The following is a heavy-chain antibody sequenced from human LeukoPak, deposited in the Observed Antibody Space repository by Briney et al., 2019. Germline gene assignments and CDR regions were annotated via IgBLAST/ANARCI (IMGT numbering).Heavy chain of an antibody. CDR3: AKDHGYNQGNYFDY. J-gene: IGHJ4*02. V-gene: IGHV3-33*05. CDR2: ISYDGSNK. D-gene: IGHD5-24*01. CDR1: GFTFSSYG. Sequence: GRSLRLSCAASGFTFSSYGMHWVRQAPGKGLERVAVISYDGSNKYYADSVKGRFTISRDNSKNTLYLQMNSLRAEDTAVYYCAKDHGYNQGNYFDYWGQGTLVTVSS.